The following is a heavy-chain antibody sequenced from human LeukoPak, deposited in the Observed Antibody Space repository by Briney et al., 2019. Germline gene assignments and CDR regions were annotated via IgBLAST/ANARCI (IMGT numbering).Heavy chain of an antibody. CDR3: AREGYYYDSSGYYDY. V-gene: IGHV3-7*03. Sequence: GGSLRLSCAASGFTFGSYWMSWVRQAPGKGLEWVANIKQDGSEKYYVDSVKGRFTISRDNAKNSLYLQMNSLRAEDTAVYYCAREGYYYDSSGYYDYWGQGTLVTVSS. D-gene: IGHD3-22*01. J-gene: IGHJ4*02. CDR1: GFTFGSYW. CDR2: IKQDGSEK.